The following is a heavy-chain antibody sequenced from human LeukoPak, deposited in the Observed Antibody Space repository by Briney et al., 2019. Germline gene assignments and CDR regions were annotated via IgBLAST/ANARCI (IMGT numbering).Heavy chain of an antibody. J-gene: IGHJ5*02. CDR3: ARDRRDGYNS. Sequence: SETLSLTCTVSGGSISSYYWSWIRQPPGKGLEWIGYIYYSGSTNYSPSLKSRVTISVDTSKNQFSLKLSSVTAADTAVYYCARDRRDGYNSWGQGTLVTVSS. CDR1: GGSISSYY. CDR2: IYYSGST. D-gene: IGHD5-24*01. V-gene: IGHV4-59*01.